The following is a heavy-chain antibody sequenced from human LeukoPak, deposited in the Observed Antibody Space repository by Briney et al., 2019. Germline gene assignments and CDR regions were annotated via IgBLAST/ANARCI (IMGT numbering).Heavy chain of an antibody. CDR1: GYTFTGYY. V-gene: IGHV1-2*02. D-gene: IGHD6-13*01. CDR3: ARVREAAAGPNWFDP. CDR2: INPNSGGT. Sequence: ASVKASCKASGYTFTGYYMHWVRQAPGQGLEWMGWINPNSGGTNYAQKFQGRVTMTRDTSISTAYMELSRLRSDDTAVYYCARVREAAAGPNWFDPWGQGTLVIVSS. J-gene: IGHJ5*02.